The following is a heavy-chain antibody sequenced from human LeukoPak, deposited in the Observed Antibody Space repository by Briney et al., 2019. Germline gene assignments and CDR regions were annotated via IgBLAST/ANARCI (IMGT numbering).Heavy chain of an antibody. CDR1: GFTFSSYG. J-gene: IGHJ4*02. CDR3: AGGRVWALGY. D-gene: IGHD3-16*01. CDR2: MSYDGSNE. V-gene: IGHV3-30*03. Sequence: GRSLRLSCAASGFTFSSYGMHWVRQAPGKGLEWVAVMSYDGSNEFYADSVKGRFTISRDNSKNTLYLQMNSLRPDDTAVYYCAGGRVWALGYWGQGTLVTVSS.